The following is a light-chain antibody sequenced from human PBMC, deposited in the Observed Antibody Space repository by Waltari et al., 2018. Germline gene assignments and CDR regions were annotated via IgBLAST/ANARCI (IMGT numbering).Light chain of an antibody. J-gene: IGLJ3*02. V-gene: IGLV3-10*01. CDR1: ALPKRY. Sequence: SYELTQPPSVSVSPGQTARITCPGDALPKRYTYWYQQKSGQAPVLVIFEDSQRPSGIPVRFSGSSSGTMATLSINGAQVEDEGDYYCYSADIGCHHRVFGGGTKLTIL. CDR2: EDS. CDR3: YSADIGCHHRV.